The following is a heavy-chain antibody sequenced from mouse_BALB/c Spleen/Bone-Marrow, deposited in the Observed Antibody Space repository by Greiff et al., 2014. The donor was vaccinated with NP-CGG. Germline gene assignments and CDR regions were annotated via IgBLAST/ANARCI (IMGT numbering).Heavy chain of an antibody. CDR2: VNPNNGDI. J-gene: IGHJ3*01. CDR3: ARSTATGFAY. V-gene: IGHV1-26*01. CDR1: GYSFTGYY. D-gene: IGHD1-2*01. Sequence: VQLQQSGPDLVKPGASVKMSCEASGYSFTGYYMYWVKQSHGKSLEWIGRVNPNNGDISYNQKFKGKAILTVDKSSSTAYMELRSLTSEDSAVYYCARSTATGFAYWGQGTLVTVSA.